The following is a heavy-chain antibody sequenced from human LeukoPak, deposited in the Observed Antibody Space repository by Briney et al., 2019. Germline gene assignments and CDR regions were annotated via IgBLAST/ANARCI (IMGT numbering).Heavy chain of an antibody. CDR3: ARDTTHYGDHHDY. D-gene: IGHD4-17*01. CDR1: GFTFSSYA. V-gene: IGHV3-30-3*01. J-gene: IGHJ4*02. CDR2: ISYDGSNK. Sequence: GRSLRLSCAASGFTFSSYAMDWVRQAPGKGLEWVAVISYDGSNKYYADSVKGRLTISRDNSKNTLYLQMNSLRAEDTAVYYCARDTTHYGDHHDYWGQGTLVTVSS.